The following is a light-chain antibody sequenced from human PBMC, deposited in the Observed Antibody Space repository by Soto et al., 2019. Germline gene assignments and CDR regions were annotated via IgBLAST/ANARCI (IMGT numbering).Light chain of an antibody. CDR1: SSDVGAYNY. Sequence: QSALTQPPSASGSPGQSVTISCTGTSSDVGAYNYVSWYQQHPGKAPKLMIYEVSKRPSGVPDRFSGSKSGNTASLTVSGLQAEDEADYYCSSYAVRIVVFGGGTKLTVL. J-gene: IGLJ2*01. CDR3: SSYAVRIVV. V-gene: IGLV2-8*01. CDR2: EVS.